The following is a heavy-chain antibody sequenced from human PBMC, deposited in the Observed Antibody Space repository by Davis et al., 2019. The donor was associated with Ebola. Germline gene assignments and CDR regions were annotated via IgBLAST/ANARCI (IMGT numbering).Heavy chain of an antibody. CDR1: GFTFSSYA. V-gene: IGHV3-53*05. D-gene: IGHD2-2*01. Sequence: GESLKISCAASGFTFSSYAMSWVRQAPGKGLEWVSVIYSRGTTYYADSVKGRFTISRDNSKNTLYLQMNSLRAEDSAMYYCARDNCISTTCHPFDYWGQGTLVTVSS. CDR3: ARDNCISTTCHPFDY. J-gene: IGHJ4*02. CDR2: IYSRGTT.